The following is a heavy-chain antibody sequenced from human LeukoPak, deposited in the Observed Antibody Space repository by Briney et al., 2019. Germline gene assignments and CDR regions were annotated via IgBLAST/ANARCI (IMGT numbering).Heavy chain of an antibody. CDR2: INPNSGGT. Sequence: ASVKVSCKASGYTFTGYYMHWVGQAPGQGLEWMGWINPNSGGTNYAQKFQGRVTMSRDTSISTAYKEQSRLRSDDTAVYYCANPYCSGGSCYSTFYGYWGQGTLVTVSS. CDR3: ANPYCSGGSCYSTFYGY. CDR1: GYTFTGYY. J-gene: IGHJ4*02. V-gene: IGHV1-2*02. D-gene: IGHD2-15*01.